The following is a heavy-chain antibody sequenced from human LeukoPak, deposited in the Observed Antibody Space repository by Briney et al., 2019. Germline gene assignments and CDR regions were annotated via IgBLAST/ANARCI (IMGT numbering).Heavy chain of an antibody. Sequence: ASVKVSCKASGYTFTGYYMHWVRQAPGQGLEWMGWINPNSGGTNYAQKFQGRVTMTTDTSTSTAYMELRSLRSDDTAVYYCARHYREYYDILTGYYKGNDYWGQGTLVTVSS. J-gene: IGHJ4*02. CDR3: ARHYREYYDILTGYYKGNDY. V-gene: IGHV1-2*02. D-gene: IGHD3-9*01. CDR2: INPNSGGT. CDR1: GYTFTGYY.